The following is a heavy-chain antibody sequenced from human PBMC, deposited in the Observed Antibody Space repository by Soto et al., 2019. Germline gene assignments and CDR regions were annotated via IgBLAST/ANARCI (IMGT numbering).Heavy chain of an antibody. CDR1: GFTFSSYD. V-gene: IGHV3-13*04. CDR2: IGTAGDT. Sequence: GGSLRLSCSASGFTFSSYDMHWVRQGPGKGLEWVSAIGTAGDTNYAGSVKGRFTISRENAKNSLYLQMNSLRAGDTAIYFCARAIGPTLFDYWGQGTLVTSPQ. CDR3: ARAIGPTLFDY. J-gene: IGHJ4*02. D-gene: IGHD3-22*01.